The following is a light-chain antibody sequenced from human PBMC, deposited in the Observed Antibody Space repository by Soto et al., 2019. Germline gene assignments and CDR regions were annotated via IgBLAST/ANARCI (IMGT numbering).Light chain of an antibody. CDR2: DVS. CDR3: SSYTSSSTLLYV. Sequence: QSALTQPASVSGSPGQSITISCTGTSSDVGGYNYVSWYQQHPGNAPKLMIYDVSHRHSGVSNRFSGSKSGNTASLTISGLQAEDEADYYCSSYTSSSTLLYVFGTGTKLTVL. V-gene: IGLV2-14*01. J-gene: IGLJ1*01. CDR1: SSDVGGYNY.